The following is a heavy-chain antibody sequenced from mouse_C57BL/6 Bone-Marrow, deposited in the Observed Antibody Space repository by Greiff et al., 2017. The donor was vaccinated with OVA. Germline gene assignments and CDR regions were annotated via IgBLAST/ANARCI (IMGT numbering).Heavy chain of an antibody. CDR1: GYAFSSSW. V-gene: IGHV1-82*01. CDR2: IYPGDGDT. Sequence: QVQLQQSGPELVKPGASVKISCKASGYAFSSSWMNWVKQRPGKGLEWIGRIYPGDGDTNYNGKFKGKATLTADKSSSTAYMQLSSLTSEDSAVYFCARWSWEGYFDVWGTGTTVTVSS. D-gene: IGHD4-1*01. CDR3: ARWSWEGYFDV. J-gene: IGHJ1*03.